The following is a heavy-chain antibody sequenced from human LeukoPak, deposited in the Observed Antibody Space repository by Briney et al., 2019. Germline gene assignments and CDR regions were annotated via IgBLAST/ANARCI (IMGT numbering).Heavy chain of an antibody. Sequence: GGSLRVSCAASGFTFTSYSMYWVRQAPGKGLDWVSAISSHSSYIYYADSVKGRFTISRDNAKNSLYLQMNSLRAEDTAVYYCARATGDSGFDYWGQGTLVTVSS. D-gene: IGHD6-13*01. V-gene: IGHV3-21*01. CDR3: ARATGDSGFDY. CDR2: ISSHSSYI. J-gene: IGHJ4*02. CDR1: GFTFTSYS.